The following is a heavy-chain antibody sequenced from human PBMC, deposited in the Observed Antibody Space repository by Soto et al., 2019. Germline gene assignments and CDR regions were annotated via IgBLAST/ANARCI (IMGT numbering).Heavy chain of an antibody. CDR3: ARVTRDIVVVPAAPIYYYYGMDV. CDR1: GYTFTSYA. CDR2: INAGNGNT. J-gene: IGHJ6*02. Sequence: ASVKVSCKASGYTFTSYAIHWVRQAPGQRLEWMGWINAGNGNTKYSQKFQGRVTITRDTSASTAYMELSSLRSEDTAVYYCARVTRDIVVVPAAPIYYYYGMDVWGQGPTVTV. V-gene: IGHV1-3*01. D-gene: IGHD2-2*01.